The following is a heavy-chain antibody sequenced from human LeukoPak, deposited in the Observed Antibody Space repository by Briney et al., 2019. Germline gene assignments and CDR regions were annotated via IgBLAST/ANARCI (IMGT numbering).Heavy chain of an antibody. CDR3: ARGSRSLAVAGLDY. CDR2: ISAYNGNT. D-gene: IGHD6-19*01. J-gene: IGHJ4*02. CDR1: GYTFTTYG. V-gene: IGHV1-18*01. Sequence: ASVKVSCKASGYTFTTYGITWVPQAPGQGLEWMGWISAYNGNTTYAQKIQGRVTMSTATSTSTAYMELRSLRSDDTAVYYCARGSRSLAVAGLDYWGQGTLVTVSS.